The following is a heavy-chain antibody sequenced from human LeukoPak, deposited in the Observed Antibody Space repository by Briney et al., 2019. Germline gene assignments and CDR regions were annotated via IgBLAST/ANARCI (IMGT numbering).Heavy chain of an antibody. D-gene: IGHD3-3*01. CDR2: ISIYNGNT. J-gene: IGHJ5*02. CDR3: ARITYDFWSGYYMPDDP. CDR1: GGTFSSYG. V-gene: IGHV1-18*01. Sequence: SSVKVSCKASGGTFSSYGISWVRQAPGQGLERVGWISIYNGNTDYAQKLRGRVTMTTDTSTSTAYMELRSLRSDDTAVYYCARITYDFWSGYYMPDDPWGQGTLVTVSS.